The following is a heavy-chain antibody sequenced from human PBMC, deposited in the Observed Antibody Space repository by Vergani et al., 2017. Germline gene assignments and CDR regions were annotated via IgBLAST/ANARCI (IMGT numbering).Heavy chain of an antibody. CDR2: IYYSGST. D-gene: IGHD6-6*01. V-gene: IGHV4-59*01. Sequence: QVQLQESGPGLVKPSETLSLTCTVSGGPISSYYWSWFRQPPGKGLEWIGYIYYSGSTNYNPSLKSRVTISVDTSKNQFSLKLSSVTAADTAVYYCARGLETGIAARYYYMDVWGKGTTVTVSS. CDR1: GGPISSYY. J-gene: IGHJ6*03. CDR3: ARGLETGIAARYYYMDV.